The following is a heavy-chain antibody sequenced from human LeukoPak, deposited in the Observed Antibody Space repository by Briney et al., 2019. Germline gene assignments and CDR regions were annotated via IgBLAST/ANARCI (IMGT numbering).Heavy chain of an antibody. CDR2: ISYDGSNK. D-gene: IGHD3-3*01. CDR1: GFTFSSYA. V-gene: IGHV3-30*04. J-gene: IGHJ6*03. CDR3: AREGGVDFWSGYFDYYYYYMDV. Sequence: GGSLRLSCAASGFTFSSYAMHWVRQAPGKGLEWVAVISYDGSNKYYADSVKGRFTISRDNSKNTLYLQMNSLRAEDTAVYYCAREGGVDFWSGYFDYYYYYMDVWGKGTTVTVSS.